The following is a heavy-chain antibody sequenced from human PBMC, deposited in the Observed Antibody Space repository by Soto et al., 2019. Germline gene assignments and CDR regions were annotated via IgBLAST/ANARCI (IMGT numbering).Heavy chain of an antibody. CDR2: IYLGGSI. V-gene: IGHV4-59*01. D-gene: IGHD5-18*01. CDR3: ARDHPHSYGVYYFDY. CDR1: GASISSYY. J-gene: IGHJ4*02. Sequence: PSETLSLTCSVSGASISSYYYTWIRQTPGKGLEWIGYIYLGGSINYNPSFKSRVIISVDTSKNQFSVRLSSVTAADTAVYYCARDHPHSYGVYYFDYWGQGTPVTVSS.